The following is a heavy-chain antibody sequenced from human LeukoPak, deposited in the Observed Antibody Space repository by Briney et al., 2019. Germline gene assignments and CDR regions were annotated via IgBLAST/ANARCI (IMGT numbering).Heavy chain of an antibody. J-gene: IGHJ4*02. V-gene: IGHV1-69*13. D-gene: IGHD3-9*01. CDR2: IIPIFGTA. CDR1: GGTFSSHA. Sequence: VASVKVSCKASGGTFSSHAISWVRQAPGQGLEWMGGIIPIFGTANYAQKFQGRVTITADESTSTAYMELSSLRSEDTAVYYCARGKVSYDILTGYYSLDYWGQGTLVTVSS. CDR3: ARGKVSYDILTGYYSLDY.